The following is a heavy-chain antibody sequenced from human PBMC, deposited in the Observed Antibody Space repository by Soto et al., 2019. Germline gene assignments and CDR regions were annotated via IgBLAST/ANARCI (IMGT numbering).Heavy chain of an antibody. CDR2: ISYDGSNK. V-gene: IGHV3-30-3*01. CDR3: ARDRATVTIYYYYYGMDV. D-gene: IGHD4-4*01. J-gene: IGHJ6*02. Sequence: PGGSLRLSCAASGFTFSSYAMHWVRQAPGKGLEWVAVISYDGSNKYYADSVKGRFTISRDNSKNTLYLQMNSLRAEDTAVYYCARDRATVTIYYYYYGMDVWGQGTTVTVSS. CDR1: GFTFSSYA.